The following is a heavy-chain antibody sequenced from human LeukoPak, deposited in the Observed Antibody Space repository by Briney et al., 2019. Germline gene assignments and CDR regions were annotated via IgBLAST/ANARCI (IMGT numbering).Heavy chain of an antibody. V-gene: IGHV1-2*02. D-gene: IGHD5-18*01. J-gene: IGHJ4*02. CDR1: GYTFTGYY. CDR3: ARDHGSLWQFGRRSTWILDY. Sequence: ASVKVSCKASGYTFTGYYMHWVRQAPGQGLGWMGWISPNSGGTNYAQKFQGRVTMTRDTSISTAYMELSRLRSDDTAVYYCARDHGSLWQFGRRSTWILDYWGQGTLVTVSS. CDR2: ISPNSGGT.